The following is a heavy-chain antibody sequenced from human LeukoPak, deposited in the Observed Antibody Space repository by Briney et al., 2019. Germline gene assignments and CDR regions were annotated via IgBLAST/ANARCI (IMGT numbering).Heavy chain of an antibody. D-gene: IGHD3-3*01. CDR3: ARVIFSISNWSLWIPTTQEIMWFDP. CDR2: IYTSGST. Sequence: PSETLSLTCTVSGGSISSGSYYWSWIRQPAGKGLEWIGRIYTSGSTNYNPSLKSRVTISVDTSKNQFSLKLSSVTAADTAVYYCARVIFSISNWSLWIPTTQEIMWFDPWGQGTLVTVSS. V-gene: IGHV4-61*02. CDR1: GGSISSGSYY. J-gene: IGHJ5*02.